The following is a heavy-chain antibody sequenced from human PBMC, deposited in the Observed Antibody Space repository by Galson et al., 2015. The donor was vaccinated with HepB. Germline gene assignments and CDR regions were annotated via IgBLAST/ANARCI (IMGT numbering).Heavy chain of an antibody. V-gene: IGHV1-18*04. Sequence: SVKVSCKASGYTFTSYGISWVRQAPGQGLDWMGWISAYNGNTNYAQKLQGRVTMTTDTSTSTAYMELRSLRSDDTAVYYCARAHCSGASCFTPAGGDIWGLGTMVTVSS. D-gene: IGHD2-15*01. CDR1: GYTFTSYG. CDR3: ARAHCSGASCFTPAGGDI. CDR2: ISAYNGNT. J-gene: IGHJ3*02.